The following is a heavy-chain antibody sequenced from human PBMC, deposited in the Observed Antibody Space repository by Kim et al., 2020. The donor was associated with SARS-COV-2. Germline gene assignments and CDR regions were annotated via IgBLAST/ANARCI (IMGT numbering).Heavy chain of an antibody. CDR2: ISYDGSNK. V-gene: IGHV3-30*04. CDR3: ARDPGDIVVVPAAIYWYFDL. D-gene: IGHD2-2*01. CDR1: GFTFSSYA. Sequence: GGSLRLSCAASGFTFSSYAMHWVRQAPGKGLEWVAVISYDGSNKYYADSVKGRFTISRDNSKNTLYLQMNSLRAEDTAVYYCARDPGDIVVVPAAIYWYFDLWGRAPWSLSPQ. J-gene: IGHJ2*01.